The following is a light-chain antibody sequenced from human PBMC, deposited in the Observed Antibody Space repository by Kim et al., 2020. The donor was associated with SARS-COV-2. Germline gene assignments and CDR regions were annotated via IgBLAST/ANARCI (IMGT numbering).Light chain of an antibody. V-gene: IGLV3-19*01. CDR2: GKN. Sequence: ASGKKVRITCQGDGLRGYYASWYQQKPGQAPVLVIYGKNNRPSGIPDRFSGSSSGNTASLTITGAQAEDEADYYCNSRDSSGNLVVFGGGTQLTVL. J-gene: IGLJ2*01. CDR1: GLRGYY. CDR3: NSRDSSGNLVV.